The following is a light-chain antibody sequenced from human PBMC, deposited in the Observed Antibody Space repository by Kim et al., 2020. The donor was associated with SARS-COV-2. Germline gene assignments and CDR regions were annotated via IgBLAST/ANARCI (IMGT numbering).Light chain of an antibody. J-gene: IGLJ3*02. CDR2: EDA. CDR3: QACDRNIVV. V-gene: IGLV3-1*01. CDR1: KLGDKY. Sequence: SYELTQPPSVSVSPGQTASITCSGDKLGDKYACWYQQRPGQSPVMVIYEDAKRPSGIPERFSGSNSGNTATLTISGTQAADEADYFCQACDRNIVVFGGG.